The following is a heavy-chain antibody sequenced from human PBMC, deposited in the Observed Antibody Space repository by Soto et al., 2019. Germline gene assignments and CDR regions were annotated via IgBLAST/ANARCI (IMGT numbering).Heavy chain of an antibody. V-gene: IGHV3-30*18. CDR3: AKALGIPAAMGDHYYYYYYMDV. CDR1: GFTFSSYG. J-gene: IGHJ6*03. Sequence: GALRLSCAASGFTFSSYGMHWVRQAPGKGLEWVAVISYDGSNKYYADSVKGRFTISRDNSKNTLYLQMNSLRAEDTAVYYCAKALGIPAAMGDHYYYYYYMDVWGKGTTVTVSS. D-gene: IGHD2-2*01. CDR2: ISYDGSNK.